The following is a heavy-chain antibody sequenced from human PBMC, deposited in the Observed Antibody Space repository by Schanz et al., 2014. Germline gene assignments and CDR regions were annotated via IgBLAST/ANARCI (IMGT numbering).Heavy chain of an antibody. Sequence: EVQLVESGGGVVQPGRSLRLSCVASGFTFSSYAMSWVRQAPGKGLEWVSAISGSGGSTYYADSVKGRFTISRDNSKNSVFLQMNSLRAEDTAVYYCARPALWFGDNCFDPWGQGTLVTVSS. CDR3: ARPALWFGDNCFDP. D-gene: IGHD3-10*01. CDR2: ISGSGGST. J-gene: IGHJ5*02. V-gene: IGHV3-23*04. CDR1: GFTFSSYA.